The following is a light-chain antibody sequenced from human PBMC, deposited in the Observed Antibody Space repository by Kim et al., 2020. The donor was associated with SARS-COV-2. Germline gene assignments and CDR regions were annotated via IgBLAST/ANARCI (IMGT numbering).Light chain of an antibody. CDR3: CSYAGTYKV. V-gene: IGLV2-11*03. Sequence: PSQSVTFSCTGTSRHVVGYNYCSWYQQHPGKAPKLIIYDVSERPAGVPDRFSGSKSGNTASLTVSGLQAYDEADYHCCSYAGTYKVFGGGTQLTVL. CDR2: DVS. CDR1: SRHVVGYNY. J-gene: IGLJ3*02.